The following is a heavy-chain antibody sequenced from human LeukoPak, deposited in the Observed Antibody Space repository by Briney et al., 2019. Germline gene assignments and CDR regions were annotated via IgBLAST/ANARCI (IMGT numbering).Heavy chain of an antibody. CDR1: GGSISSSSYY. J-gene: IGHJ4*02. D-gene: IGHD5/OR15-5a*01. V-gene: IGHV4-39*01. CDR2: IYYSGST. CDR3: ASPALTRVSSFDY. Sequence: SETLSLTCTVSGGSISSSSYYWGWIRQPPGKGLEWIGSIYYSGSTYYNPSLKSRVTISVDTSKNQFSLKLSSVTAADTAVYYCASPALTRVSSFDYWGQGTLVTVSS.